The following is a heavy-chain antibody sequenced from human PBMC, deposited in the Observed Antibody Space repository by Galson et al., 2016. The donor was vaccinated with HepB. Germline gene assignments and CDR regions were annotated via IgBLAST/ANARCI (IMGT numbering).Heavy chain of an antibody. J-gene: IGHJ4*02. D-gene: IGHD5-18*01. CDR1: GYSFTSYY. V-gene: IGHV1-2*02. CDR2: ISPKSGDT. CDR3: ARGHRYSYVES. Sequence: SVKVSCKASGYSFTSYYMHWIRQAPGQGLEWMGWISPKSGDTKYVQKFQGRVTMTTDTSISTAYMEVRRLRSDDTAVYCCARGHRYSYVESWGQGTLVTVSS.